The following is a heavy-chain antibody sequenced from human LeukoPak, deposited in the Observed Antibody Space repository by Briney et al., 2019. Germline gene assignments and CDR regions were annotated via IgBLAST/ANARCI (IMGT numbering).Heavy chain of an antibody. CDR3: ARPRYTAAYDL. CDR1: KFSFSSYW. V-gene: IGHV3-7*01. Sequence: GGSLRLSCAASKFSFSSYWMTWVRQAPGKGLEWVANMKADGSEKHYEESVKGRFTIFRDNARNSLNSLRAEDTAVYYCARPRYTAAYDLWGQGTMVTVSS. CDR2: MKADGSEK. J-gene: IGHJ3*01. D-gene: IGHD3-16*02.